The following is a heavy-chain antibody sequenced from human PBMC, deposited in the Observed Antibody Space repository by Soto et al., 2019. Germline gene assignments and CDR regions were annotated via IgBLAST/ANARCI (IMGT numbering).Heavy chain of an antibody. CDR1: GFTFNNYG. D-gene: IGHD4-17*01. Sequence: GGLRLSCAASGFTFNNYGMHWVRQAPGKGLEWVAVIWYDGTDKYYADSVKGRFTISRDNSKNTLYLQMNSLRAEDTALYYCARERSSYYGMDVWGQGTTVTVSS. CDR3: ARERSSYYGMDV. CDR2: IWYDGTDK. J-gene: IGHJ6*02. V-gene: IGHV3-33*01.